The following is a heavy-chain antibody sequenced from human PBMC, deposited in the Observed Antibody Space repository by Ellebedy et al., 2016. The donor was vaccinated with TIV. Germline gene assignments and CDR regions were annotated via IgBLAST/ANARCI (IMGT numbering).Heavy chain of an antibody. CDR1: GYTFTSYG. J-gene: IGHJ5*02. CDR2: ISAYNGNT. Sequence: ASVKVSCXASGYTFTSYGISWVRQAPGQGLEWMGWISAYNGNTNYAQKLQGRVTMTRDTSISTAYMELSRLRSDDTAVYYCARGSVGHIITMVRGAPANWFDPWGQGTLVTVSS. CDR3: ARGSVGHIITMVRGAPANWFDP. D-gene: IGHD3-10*01. V-gene: IGHV1-18*01.